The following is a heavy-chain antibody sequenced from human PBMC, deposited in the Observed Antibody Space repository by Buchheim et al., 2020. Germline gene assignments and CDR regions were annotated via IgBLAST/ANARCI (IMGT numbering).Heavy chain of an antibody. Sequence: QVQLVESGGGVVQPGESLRLSCAASGFAFNTHAMHWVHQAPGKGLEWVAFIWYDGSEKHYIDSVKGRFSISRDNSKNTLYLEMNSLRGEDTAVYYCARDPPNSGWALDYWGQGTL. CDR1: GFAFNTHA. D-gene: IGHD6-19*01. CDR2: IWYDGSEK. V-gene: IGHV3-33*01. CDR3: ARDPPNSGWALDY. J-gene: IGHJ4*02.